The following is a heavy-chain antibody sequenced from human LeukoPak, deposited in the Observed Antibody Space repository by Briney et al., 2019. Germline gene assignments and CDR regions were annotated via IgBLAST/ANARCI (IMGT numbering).Heavy chain of an antibody. CDR3: ARDLGQYYDTSDNWFDP. J-gene: IGHJ5*02. CDR2: IRYDGSNK. D-gene: IGHD3-22*01. V-gene: IGHV3-30*02. CDR1: GFTFSTYG. Sequence: GGSLRLSCAASGFTFSTYGMHWVRQAPGKGLEWVAFIRYDGSNKFYADSVKGRFTISRDNAKNTLNLQMNSLRAEDTAVYYCARDLGQYYDTSDNWFDPWGQGTLVTVSS.